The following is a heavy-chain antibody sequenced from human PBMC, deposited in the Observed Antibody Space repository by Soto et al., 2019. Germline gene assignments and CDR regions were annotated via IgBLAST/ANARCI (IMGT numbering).Heavy chain of an antibody. J-gene: IGHJ4*02. D-gene: IGHD3-22*01. CDR1: CGSVSSGSYY. CDR3: ARTYYYDSSGYPFDY. Sequence: PSETLSLTCTVSCGSVSSGSYYWSWIRQPPGKGLEWIGYIYYSGSTNYNPSLKSRVTISVDTSKNQFSLKLSSVTAADTAVYYCARTYYYDSSGYPFDYWGQGTLVTVSS. CDR2: IYYSGST. V-gene: IGHV4-61*01.